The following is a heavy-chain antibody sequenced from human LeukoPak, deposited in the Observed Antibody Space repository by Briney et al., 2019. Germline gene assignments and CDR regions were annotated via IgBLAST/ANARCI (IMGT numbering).Heavy chain of an antibody. Sequence: GESLKISCKGSGYSFTSYWIGWVRQMPGKGLEWMGIIYPGDSDTRYSPSFQGQVTISADKSISTAYLLWSSLKASDTAMYYCARTGFWSGYYTVNFDYWGQGTLVTVSS. CDR1: GYSFTSYW. D-gene: IGHD3-3*01. CDR2: IYPGDSDT. J-gene: IGHJ4*02. V-gene: IGHV5-51*01. CDR3: ARTGFWSGYYTVNFDY.